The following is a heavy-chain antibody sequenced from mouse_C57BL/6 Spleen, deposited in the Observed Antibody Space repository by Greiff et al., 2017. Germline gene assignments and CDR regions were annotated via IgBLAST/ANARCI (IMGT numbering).Heavy chain of an antibody. CDR2: IYPGDGDT. V-gene: IGHV1-82*01. D-gene: IGHD4-1*01. J-gene: IGHJ3*01. CDR1: GYAFSSSW. CDR3: ANWDNAD. Sequence: QVQLQQSGPELVKPGASVKISCTASGYAFSSSWMNWVKQRPGKGLEWIGRIYPGDGDTTYNGKFKGKATLTADKSSSTAYMQLSSLTSEDSAVYFCANWDNADWGQGTLVTVAA.